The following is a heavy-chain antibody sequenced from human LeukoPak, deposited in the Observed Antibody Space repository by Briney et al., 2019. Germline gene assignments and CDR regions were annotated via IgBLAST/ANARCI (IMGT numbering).Heavy chain of an antibody. CDR1: RFSVSNS. CDR3: ARVLAAIALRDYHYVDV. CDR2: LYRRDVT. J-gene: IGHJ6*03. V-gene: IGHV3-53*01. Sequence: PGGSLRLSCASSRFSVSNSMSWVRQAPGTGLECVSILYRRDVTSYADSVKDRFTISRDSDKNTLFLQMDSLRSDDTAVYYCARVLAAIALRDYHYVDVWGKGTTVTVSS. D-gene: IGHD6-19*01.